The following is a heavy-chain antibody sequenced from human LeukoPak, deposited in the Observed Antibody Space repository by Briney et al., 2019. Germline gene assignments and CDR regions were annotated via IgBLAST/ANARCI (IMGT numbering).Heavy chain of an antibody. CDR3: ASDIVATSGDF. CDR1: GFTFSDYY. Sequence: KAGGSLRLSCAASGFTFSDYYMSWIRQVPGKGLDWVAYITSSGDDIYYADSVKGRFTICRDNAKNALFLRMSSLRVEDTATYYCASDIVATSGDFWGQGTLVSVSS. CDR2: ITSSGDDI. D-gene: IGHD5-12*01. V-gene: IGHV3-11*01. J-gene: IGHJ4*02.